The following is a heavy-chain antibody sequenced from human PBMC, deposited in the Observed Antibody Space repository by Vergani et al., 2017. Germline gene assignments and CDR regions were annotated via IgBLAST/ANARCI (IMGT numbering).Heavy chain of an antibody. J-gene: IGHJ3*01. D-gene: IGHD3-10*01. V-gene: IGHV4-39*02. CDR2: ISSSGSP. CDR3: ARPVGPSAIADGYHV. CDR1: GDSISRSHYY. Sequence: QVQLQQWGAGLLKPSETLSLSCRVSGDSISRSHYYWGFIRQPPGKGLEWIGSISSSGSPYYNPTLKSRPAFSVDTTKHLFSLRLKSVTATDTGMYYCARPVGPSAIADGYHVWGEGTMVTVS.